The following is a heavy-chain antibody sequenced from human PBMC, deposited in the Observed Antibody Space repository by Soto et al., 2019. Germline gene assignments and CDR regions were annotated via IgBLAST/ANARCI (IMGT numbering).Heavy chain of an antibody. D-gene: IGHD3-10*01. CDR3: ANYGSGSYYTPTVLIYGMDV. Sequence: ASVKVSCKASGYTFTSYDINWVRQATGQGLEWMGWMNPNSGNTGYAQKFQGRVTMTRNTSISTAYMELSSLRSEDTAVYYCANYGSGSYYTPTVLIYGMDVWGQGTTVTVSS. J-gene: IGHJ6*02. CDR1: GYTFTSYD. CDR2: MNPNSGNT. V-gene: IGHV1-8*01.